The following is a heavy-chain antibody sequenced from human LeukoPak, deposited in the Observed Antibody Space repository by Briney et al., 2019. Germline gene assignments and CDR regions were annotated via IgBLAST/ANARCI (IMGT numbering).Heavy chain of an antibody. V-gene: IGHV4-34*01. CDR1: GGSFSGYY. J-gene: IGHJ4*02. CDR2: INHSGST. CDR3: ARTPLGYYYDSSGYPDYFDY. D-gene: IGHD3-22*01. Sequence: SETLSLTCAVYGGSFSGYYWSWIRQPPGKGLEWIGEINHSGSTNYNPSLKSRVTISVDTSKNQFSLKLSSVTAADTAVYHCARTPLGYYYDSSGYPDYFDYWGQGTLVTVSS.